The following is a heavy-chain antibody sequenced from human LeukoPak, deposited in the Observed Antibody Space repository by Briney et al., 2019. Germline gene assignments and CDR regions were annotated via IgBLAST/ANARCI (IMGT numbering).Heavy chain of an antibody. J-gene: IGHJ4*02. CDR1: GASITTYY. D-gene: IGHD1-26*01. CDR2: IHSSGSA. CDR3: ARDILDVGATHYFDY. Sequence: KPSETLSLTCTVSGASITTYYWSLIRQPPGKGLEYIGQIHSSGSANYNPSLKSLVAMSLDASKNQFSLTVSSVTAADTAIYYCARDILDVGATHYFDYWGQGSLLTVSS. V-gene: IGHV4-4*07.